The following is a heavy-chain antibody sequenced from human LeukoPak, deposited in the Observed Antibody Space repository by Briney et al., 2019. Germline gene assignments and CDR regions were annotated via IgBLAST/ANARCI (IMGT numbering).Heavy chain of an antibody. J-gene: IGHJ3*02. CDR2: IKQDVGDE. V-gene: IGHV3-7*01. CDR3: AREGDGFDI. CDR1: GFTFSRYR. Sequence: PGGSLRLSCAGSGFTFSRYRISWVRQAPGQGQEWVASIKQDVGDEYYGDSVKGRFIISRDNGKNSLFLQMNSLRAEDKAVYYCAREGDGFDIWGQGTMVTVYS.